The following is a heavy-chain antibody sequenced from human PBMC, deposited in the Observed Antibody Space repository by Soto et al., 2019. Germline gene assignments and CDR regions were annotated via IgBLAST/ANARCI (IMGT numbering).Heavy chain of an antibody. CDR2: INHSGST. CDR1: GGSFSGYY. CDR3: SRGVAAARHAFDI. J-gene: IGHJ3*02. V-gene: IGHV4-34*01. D-gene: IGHD6-6*01. Sequence: QVQLQQWGAGLLKPSETLSLTCAVYGGSFSGYYWSWIRQPPGKGLEWIGEINHSGSTNYNPSLKSRVTISVDTPKNQSSLKLSSVTDADTAVYYCSRGVAAARHAFDIWGQGTMVTVSS.